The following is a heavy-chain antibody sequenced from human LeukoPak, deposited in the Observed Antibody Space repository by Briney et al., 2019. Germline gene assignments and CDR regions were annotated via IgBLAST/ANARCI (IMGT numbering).Heavy chain of an antibody. J-gene: IGHJ4*02. Sequence: PSETLSLTCAVYGGSFSGYYWSWIRQPPGKGLEWIGEINHSGSTNYNPSLKSRVTISVDTSKNQFSPKLSSVTAADTAVYYCARGVYPDFWSGYFATYFDYWGQGTLVTVSS. CDR2: INHSGST. V-gene: IGHV4-34*01. D-gene: IGHD3-3*01. CDR1: GGSFSGYY. CDR3: ARGVYPDFWSGYFATYFDY.